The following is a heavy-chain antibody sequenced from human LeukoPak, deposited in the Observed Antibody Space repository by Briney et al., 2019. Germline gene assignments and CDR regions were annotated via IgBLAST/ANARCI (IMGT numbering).Heavy chain of an antibody. V-gene: IGHV3-48*04. Sequence: GGSLRLSCAASGFTFSSYSMNWVRQAPGKGLEWVSYISSSSSTIYYADSVKGRFTISRDNAKNSLYLQMNSLRAEDTAVYYCASITMVRGVPYYFDYWGQGTLVTVSS. CDR2: ISSSSSTI. J-gene: IGHJ4*02. CDR1: GFTFSSYS. D-gene: IGHD3-10*01. CDR3: ASITMVRGVPYYFDY.